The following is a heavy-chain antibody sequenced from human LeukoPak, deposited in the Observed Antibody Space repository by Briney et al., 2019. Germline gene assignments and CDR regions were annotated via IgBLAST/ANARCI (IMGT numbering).Heavy chain of an antibody. D-gene: IGHD5-12*01. V-gene: IGHV3-9*01. CDR3: AKDITPSYGGYGFDY. J-gene: IGHJ4*02. CDR2: ISWNSGSI. Sequence: GGSLRLSCAASGFTFSNYAMHWVRQAPGKGLEWVSGISWNSGSIGYADSVKGRFTISRDNAKNSLYLQMNSLRAEDTALYYCAKDITPSYGGYGFDYWGQGTLVTVSS. CDR1: GFTFSNYA.